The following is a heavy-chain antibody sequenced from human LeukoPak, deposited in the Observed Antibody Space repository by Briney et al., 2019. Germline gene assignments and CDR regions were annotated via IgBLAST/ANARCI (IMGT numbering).Heavy chain of an antibody. V-gene: IGHV3-48*01. CDR2: ISSSSSTI. CDR3: TNYGVYTGYYFMDV. Sequence: GGSLRLSCAASGFTFSSYYMNWVRQAPGKGPEWVSYISSSSSTIYYADSVKGRFTISRDNAKNSLYLQMNSLRAEDTAVYYCTNYGVYTGYYFMDVWGKGTTATVSS. CDR1: GFTFSSYY. J-gene: IGHJ6*03. D-gene: IGHD4-17*01.